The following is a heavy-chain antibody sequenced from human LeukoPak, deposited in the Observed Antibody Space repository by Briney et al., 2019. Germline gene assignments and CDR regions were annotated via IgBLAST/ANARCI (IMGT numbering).Heavy chain of an antibody. D-gene: IGHD1-26*01. J-gene: IGHJ3*02. CDR3: ARDHSADYSHAFDS. Sequence: GGSLRLSCAVSGFTVSVNYMTWVRQAPGRGLEWVSSMDFDGRISYSDSVKGRFSISRGHSKKTPYLQMKNPRTDETAGDYCARDHSADYSHAFDSWGQGTVVTVSS. CDR2: MDFDGRI. V-gene: IGHV3-66*01. CDR1: GFTVSVNY.